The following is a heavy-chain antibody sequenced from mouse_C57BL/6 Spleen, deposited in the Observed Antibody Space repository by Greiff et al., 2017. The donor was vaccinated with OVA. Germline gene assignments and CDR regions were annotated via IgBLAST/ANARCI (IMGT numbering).Heavy chain of an antibody. V-gene: IGHV5-4*01. D-gene: IGHD1-1*01. CDR2: ISDGGSYT. J-gene: IGHJ2*01. CDR3: ARDADYGSSHYGDY. Sequence: EVQLQASGGGLVKPGGSLKLSCAASGFTFSSYAMSWVRQTPEKRLEWVATISDGGSYTYSPDNVKGRFTISRDNAKNNLYLQVSHLKSEDTAMYYCARDADYGSSHYGDYWGQGTTLTVSS. CDR1: GFTFSSYA.